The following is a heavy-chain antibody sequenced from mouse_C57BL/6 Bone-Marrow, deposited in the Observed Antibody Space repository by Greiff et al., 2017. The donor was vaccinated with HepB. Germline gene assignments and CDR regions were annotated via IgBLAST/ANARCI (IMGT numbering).Heavy chain of an antibody. Sequence: VQLQQPGAELVKPGASVKMSCKASGYTFTSYWITWVKQRPGQGLEWIGDIYPGSGSTNYNEKFKSKATLTVDTSSSTAYMQLSSLTSEDSAVYYCATTVVDCGLYYFDYWGQGTTLTVSS. V-gene: IGHV1-55*01. CDR3: ATTVVDCGLYYFDY. J-gene: IGHJ2*01. CDR1: GYTFTSYW. CDR2: IYPGSGST. D-gene: IGHD1-1*01.